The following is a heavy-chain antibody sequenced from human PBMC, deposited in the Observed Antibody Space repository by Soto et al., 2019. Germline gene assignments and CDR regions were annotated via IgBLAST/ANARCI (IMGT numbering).Heavy chain of an antibody. CDR2: IYSSGST. V-gene: IGHV3-66*01. CDR3: ARRLRDYYSGMDL. CDR1: GFTVSSNY. J-gene: IGHJ6*02. Sequence: GGSLRLSCAASGFTVSSNYMSWVRHAPGKGLEWVSIIYSSGSTYYADSVKGRFTISRDNSKNSLYLQMNSLRDEDTAVYYCARRLRDYYSGMDLRGQGTSLTVSS.